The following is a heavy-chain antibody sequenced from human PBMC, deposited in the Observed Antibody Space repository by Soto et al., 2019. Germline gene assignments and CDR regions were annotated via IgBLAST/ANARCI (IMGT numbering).Heavy chain of an antibody. CDR1: GFTFSSYW. CDR3: ARTGDGHHDFLDY. CDR2: INQDGNED. D-gene: IGHD1-1*01. Sequence: VGSLRLSCAASGFTFSSYWMNWVRQAPGKGLEWVANINQDGNEDNLLDSVKGRFTISRDNAKNSLFLQMNSLRVDDTAVYYCARTGDGHHDFLDYWGQGALVTVSS. V-gene: IGHV3-7*01. J-gene: IGHJ4*02.